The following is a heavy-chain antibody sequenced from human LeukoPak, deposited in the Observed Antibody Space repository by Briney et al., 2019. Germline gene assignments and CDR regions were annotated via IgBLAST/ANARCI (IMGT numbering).Heavy chain of an antibody. CDR1: GYTFTIYY. V-gene: IGHV1-46*01. Sequence: ASVKVSCTASGYTFTIYYMHLVRQAPGQGLEWMGIINPSGGSTSYAQKFQGRVTMTRDTSTSTVYMELSSLRSEDTAVYYCARDLSGEPFDYWGQGTLVTVSS. J-gene: IGHJ4*02. D-gene: IGHD4-17*01. CDR3: ARDLSGEPFDY. CDR2: INPSGGST.